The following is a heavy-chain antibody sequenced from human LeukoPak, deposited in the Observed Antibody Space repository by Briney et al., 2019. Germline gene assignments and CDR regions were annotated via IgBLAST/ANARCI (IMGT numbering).Heavy chain of an antibody. CDR2: FYTSGNT. CDR1: GGSISSGTYY. V-gene: IGHV4-61*02. D-gene: IGHD5-24*01. CDR3: ARGRGGYNFLNRGEYYYFDY. J-gene: IGHJ4*02. Sequence: PSETLSLTCTVSGGSISSGTYYWSWIRQPAGKGLEWIGRFYTSGNTNYNPSLKSRVTISVDTSRNQFSLRLNSVTAADTAVYYCARGRGGYNFLNRGEYYYFDYWGQGTLVTVSS.